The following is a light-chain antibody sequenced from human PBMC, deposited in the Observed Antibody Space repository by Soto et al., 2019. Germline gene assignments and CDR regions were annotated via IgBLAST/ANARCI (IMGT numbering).Light chain of an antibody. CDR2: DNN. Sequence: QSVLTQPPSVSAAPGQKVTISCSGSTSNIGSNYVSWYQQLPGTAPKLLIYDNNKRPSGIPGRFSGSKSGTSATLGITGLQTGDEADYYCGTWDSSLSAYVFGTGTKVTVL. J-gene: IGLJ1*01. CDR1: TSNIGSNY. V-gene: IGLV1-51*01. CDR3: GTWDSSLSAYV.